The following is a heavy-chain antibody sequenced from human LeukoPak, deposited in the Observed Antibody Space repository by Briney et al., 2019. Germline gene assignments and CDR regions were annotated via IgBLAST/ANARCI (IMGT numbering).Heavy chain of an antibody. CDR3: ARDCSNGVCFPRDY. V-gene: IGHV1-18*04. J-gene: IGHJ4*02. CDR2: ITTYNGNR. D-gene: IGHD2-8*01. CDR1: GYTLSGYG. Sequence: ASVKLSCNASGYTLSGYGISWVRQAPGQGLEWVGWITTYNGNRKYAEKFQGRVTMTTDTSTSTYYMEMRSLRSDDTAIYYCARDCSNGVCFPRDYWGQGTQITVST.